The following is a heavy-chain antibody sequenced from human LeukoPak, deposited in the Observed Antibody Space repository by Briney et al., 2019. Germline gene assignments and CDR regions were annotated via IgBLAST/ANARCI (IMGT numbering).Heavy chain of an antibody. Sequence: GGSLRLSCATSGFTLSSYWMHWVRHVPGKGLEWLSRINNDGVSTSYADSVKGRFTISRDNSKNTLYLQMNSLRAEDTAVYYCATHHSSGWYYFDYWGQGTLVTVSS. D-gene: IGHD6-19*01. CDR1: GFTLSSYW. CDR2: INNDGVST. V-gene: IGHV3-74*01. J-gene: IGHJ4*02. CDR3: ATHHSSGWYYFDY.